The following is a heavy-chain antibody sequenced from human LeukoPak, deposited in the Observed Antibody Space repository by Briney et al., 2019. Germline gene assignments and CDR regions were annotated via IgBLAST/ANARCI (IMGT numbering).Heavy chain of an antibody. CDR2: ISSSSSTI. V-gene: IGHV3-11*04. J-gene: IGHJ4*02. CDR1: GFTFSDYY. CDR3: ARDHYSSSWYGGRYFDY. Sequence: GGSLRLSCAASGFTFSDYYMSWIRQAPGKGLEGFSYISSSSSTIYYADSVKGRFTISRDNAKNSLYLQMNSLRAEDTAVYYCARDHYSSSWYGGRYFDYWGQGTLVTVSS. D-gene: IGHD6-13*01.